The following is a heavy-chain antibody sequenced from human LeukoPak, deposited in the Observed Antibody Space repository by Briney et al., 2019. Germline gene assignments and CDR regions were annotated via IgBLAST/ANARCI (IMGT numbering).Heavy chain of an antibody. D-gene: IGHD5-18*01. CDR1: GFTFSSYW. V-gene: IGHV3-74*01. CDR2: INSDGSST. CDR3: ARDHLVEADTANGYYYGMDV. J-gene: IGHJ6*02. Sequence: GSLRLSCAASGFTFSSYWMRWVRPAPGKGLVWVSRINSDGSSTSYADSVKGRFTISRDNAKNTLYLQMNSLRAEDTAVYYCARDHLVEADTANGYYYGMDVWGQGTTVTVSS.